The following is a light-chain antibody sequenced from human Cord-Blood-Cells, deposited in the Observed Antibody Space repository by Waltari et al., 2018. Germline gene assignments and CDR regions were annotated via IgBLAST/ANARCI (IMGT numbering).Light chain of an antibody. CDR2: GAS. J-gene: IGKJ1*01. Sequence: MTHSPSSLSPSAGDRAPLPCRASQSVSSNLAWYQQKPGQAPRLLIYGASTRATGIPARFSGSGSGTEFTLTISSLQSEDFAVYYCQQYNNWPPWTFGQGTKVEIK. CDR1: QSVSSN. V-gene: IGKV3-15*01. CDR3: QQYNNWPPWT.